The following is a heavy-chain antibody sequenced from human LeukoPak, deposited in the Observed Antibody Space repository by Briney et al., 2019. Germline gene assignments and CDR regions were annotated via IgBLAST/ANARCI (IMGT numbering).Heavy chain of an antibody. V-gene: IGHV1-18*04. CDR3: ARVSYNWNYSGYYYYMDV. D-gene: IGHD1-7*01. J-gene: IGHJ6*03. CDR2: ISAYNGNT. CDR1: GYTFTGYY. Sequence: ASVKVSCKASGYTFTGYYMHWVRQAPGQGLEWMGWISAYNGNTNYAQKLQGRVTMTTDTSTSTAYMELRSLRSDDTAVYYCARVSYNWNYSGYYYYMDVWGKGTTVTVSS.